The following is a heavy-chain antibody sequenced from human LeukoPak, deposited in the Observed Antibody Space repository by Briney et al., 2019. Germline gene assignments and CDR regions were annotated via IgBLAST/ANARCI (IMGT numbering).Heavy chain of an antibody. V-gene: IGHV1-69*11. Sequence: SVMVSCKASGGTVSSYAISWVRQAPGQGLEWMGRIIPILGTANYAQKFQGRVTITTDESTSTAYMELSSLRSEDTAVYYCARGGNYQYDFWSGYTPFDYWGQGTLVTVSS. CDR2: IIPILGTA. CDR1: GGTVSSYA. D-gene: IGHD3-3*01. J-gene: IGHJ4*02. CDR3: ARGGNYQYDFWSGYTPFDY.